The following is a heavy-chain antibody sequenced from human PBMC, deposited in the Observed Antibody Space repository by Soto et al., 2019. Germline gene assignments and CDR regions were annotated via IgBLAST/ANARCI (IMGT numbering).Heavy chain of an antibody. D-gene: IGHD3-10*01. V-gene: IGHV4-31*01. CDR1: GGSISSGAYY. Sequence: SETLSLTCTVSGGSISSGAYYWSWIRQHPGKGLEWIGYIYNSGSTYYNQSLKSQVTISVDTSKNQFSLKLSSVTAADTVVYYCARDLSPYYGSGGLFDYWGQGTLVTVSS. J-gene: IGHJ4*02. CDR2: IYNSGST. CDR3: ARDLSPYYGSGGLFDY.